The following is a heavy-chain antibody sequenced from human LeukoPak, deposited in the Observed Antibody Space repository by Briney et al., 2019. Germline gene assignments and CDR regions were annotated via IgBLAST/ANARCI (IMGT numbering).Heavy chain of an antibody. J-gene: IGHJ4*02. D-gene: IGHD3-10*01. CDR1: GFTFSNHG. CDR3: AREVMVRGEYGFDY. CDR2: IWYDGSNK. Sequence: GGSLRLSCAASGFTFSNHGMHWVRQAPGKGLEWVALIWYDGSNKEYAESVKGRFTISRDNSKNTLYLQMNSLRDEDTAVYYCAREVMVRGEYGFDYWGQGTLVTVSS. V-gene: IGHV3-33*01.